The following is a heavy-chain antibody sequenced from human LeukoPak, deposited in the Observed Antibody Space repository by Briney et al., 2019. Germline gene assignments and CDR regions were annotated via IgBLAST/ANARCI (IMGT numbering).Heavy chain of an antibody. CDR3: ARGGNSLDY. J-gene: IGHJ4*02. D-gene: IGHD3-10*01. CDR2: ISSSSTI. V-gene: IGHV3-69-1*01. Sequence: ETLSLTCTVSGGSISSYYWNWVRQAPGKGLEWVSYISSSSTIYYADSVKGRFTISRDNAKNSLYLQMNSLRVEDTAVYYCARGGNSLDYWGQGTLVTVSS. CDR1: GGSISSYY.